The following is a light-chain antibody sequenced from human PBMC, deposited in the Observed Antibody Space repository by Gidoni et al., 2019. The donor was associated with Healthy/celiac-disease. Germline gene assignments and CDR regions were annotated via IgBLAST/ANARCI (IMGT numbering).Light chain of an antibody. V-gene: IGKV1-39*01. J-gene: IGKJ4*01. CDR1: QSISSY. CDR3: QQSYSTPT. Sequence: DIQMTQSPSSLSASVGDRVTITCRASQSISSYLNWYQQKPGKAPKLLIYAASSLQSGVPSRFRGSGSGTDFTLTISSLQPVDFATYYCQQSYSTPTFGGXTKVEIK. CDR2: AAS.